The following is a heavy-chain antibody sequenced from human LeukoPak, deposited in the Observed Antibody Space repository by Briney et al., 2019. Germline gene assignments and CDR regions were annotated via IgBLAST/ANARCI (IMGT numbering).Heavy chain of an antibody. D-gene: IGHD3-22*01. CDR1: GFTFSSYA. Sequence: PGGSLRLSCAASGFTFSSYAMSWVRQAPGKGLEWVSAISGSGGSTYYADSVKGRFTISRDNSKNTLYLQMNSLRAEDTAVYYCAKNNKLYYYDSSGYYPRAPYFDYWGQGTLVTVSS. V-gene: IGHV3-23*01. CDR2: ISGSGGST. J-gene: IGHJ4*02. CDR3: AKNNKLYYYDSSGYYPRAPYFDY.